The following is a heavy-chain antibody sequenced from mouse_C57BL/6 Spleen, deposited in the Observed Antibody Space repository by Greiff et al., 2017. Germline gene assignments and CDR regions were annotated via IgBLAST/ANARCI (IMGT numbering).Heavy chain of an antibody. CDR1: GFNIKNTY. CDR2: IDPANGNT. J-gene: IGHJ4*01. D-gene: IGHD2-2*01. V-gene: IGHV14-3*01. CDR3: ARYPSTMVTPYYAMDY. Sequence: VQLQQSVAELVRPGASVKLSCTASGFNIKNTYMHWVKQRPEQGLEWIGRIDPANGNTKYAPKFQGKATLTADTSSNTAYLQLSSLTSEDTAIYYCARYPSTMVTPYYAMDYWGQGTSVTVSS.